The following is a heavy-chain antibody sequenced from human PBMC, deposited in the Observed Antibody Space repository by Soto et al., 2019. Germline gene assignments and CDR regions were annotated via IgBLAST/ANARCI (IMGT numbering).Heavy chain of an antibody. CDR1: GFSFSSYW. CDR2: TNEDGSII. Sequence: GGSLRLSCAASGFSFSSYWMHWVRQAPGKGLVWVSRTNEDGSIINYADSVKGRFTISRDNAKNTLYLEMNSLRVEDTAVYYCTRDIGGRGAYWGPGTLVTVSS. CDR3: TRDIGGRGAY. D-gene: IGHD3-16*01. V-gene: IGHV3-74*01. J-gene: IGHJ4*02.